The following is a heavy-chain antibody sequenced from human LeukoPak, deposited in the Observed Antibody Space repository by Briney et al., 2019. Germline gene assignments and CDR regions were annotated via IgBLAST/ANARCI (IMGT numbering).Heavy chain of an antibody. J-gene: IGHJ4*02. CDR2: INDKGRT. D-gene: IGHD3-22*01. V-gene: IGHV4-34*01. CDR1: GGSFSGYY. CDR3: ERGPYDSSGYPQPIDYSFDY. Sequence: PSETLSLTCAVYGGSFSGYYWSWIRQPPGKGLEWIGEINDKGRTNYNPSLKSRVTISVDTSKNQFALKLTSVTAEDTAVYYCERGPYDSSGYPQPIDYSFDYWGQGTLASVSS.